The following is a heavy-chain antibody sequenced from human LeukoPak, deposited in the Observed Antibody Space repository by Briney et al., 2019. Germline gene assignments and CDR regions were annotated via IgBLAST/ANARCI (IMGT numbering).Heavy chain of an antibody. Sequence: GGSLRLSCAASGFTFSSYWMHWARQAPGKGLEWVASINHNGNVNYYVDSAKGRFTISIDNAKNSLYLQMSNLRAEDTAVYFCARGGGLDVRGQGATVTVSS. D-gene: IGHD3-16*01. J-gene: IGHJ6*02. CDR3: ARGGGLDV. CDR1: GFTFSSYW. V-gene: IGHV3-7*03. CDR2: INHNGNVN.